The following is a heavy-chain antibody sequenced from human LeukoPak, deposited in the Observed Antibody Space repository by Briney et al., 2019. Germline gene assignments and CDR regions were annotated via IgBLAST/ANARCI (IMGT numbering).Heavy chain of an antibody. CDR2: IMSDGSDT. CDR1: GFTFSSYW. D-gene: IGHD2-21*01. CDR3: ARDSDKYSRDY. Sequence: PGGSLRLSCAASGFTFSSYWMHWVRQAPGKGLVWVSRIMSDGSDTRYADSVKGRFTISRDNGKNTLYLQMNSLRVEDTAVYYCARDSDKYSRDYWGQGTLVTVSS. V-gene: IGHV3-74*01. J-gene: IGHJ4*02.